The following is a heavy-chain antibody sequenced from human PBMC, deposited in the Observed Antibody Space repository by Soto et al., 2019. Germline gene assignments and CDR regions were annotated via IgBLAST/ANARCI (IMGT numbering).Heavy chain of an antibody. J-gene: IGHJ6*02. CDR1: GFTFSSYG. V-gene: IGHV3-30*18. D-gene: IGHD2-15*01. Sequence: GGSLRLSCAASGFTFSSYGMHWVRQAPGKGLEWVAVISYDGSNKYYADSVKGRFTISRDNSKNTLYLQMNSLRAEDTAVYYCAEDRIVVVVAAPYGMDVWGQGTTVTVSS. CDR3: AEDRIVVVVAAPYGMDV. CDR2: ISYDGSNK.